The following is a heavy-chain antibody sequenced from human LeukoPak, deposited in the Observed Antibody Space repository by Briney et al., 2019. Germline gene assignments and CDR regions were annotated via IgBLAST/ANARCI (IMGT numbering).Heavy chain of an antibody. CDR2: ISSSSSYI. CDR3: ARVGVVPAGDAFDI. J-gene: IGHJ3*02. Sequence: GGSLRLSCAASGFTFSSYSMNWVRQAPGKGLEWVSSISSSSSYIYYADSVKGRFTISRDNAKNSLYLQMNSLRAEDTAVYYCARVGVVPAGDAFDIWGQGTMATVSS. CDR1: GFTFSSYS. V-gene: IGHV3-21*01. D-gene: IGHD2-2*01.